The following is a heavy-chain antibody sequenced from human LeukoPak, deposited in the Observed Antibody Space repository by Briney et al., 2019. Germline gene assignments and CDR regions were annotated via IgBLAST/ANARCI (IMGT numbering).Heavy chain of an antibody. J-gene: IGHJ4*02. V-gene: IGHV3-33*01. D-gene: IGHD3-16*01. CDR2: ITSAGRSAGSYE. Sequence: GGSLRLSCAASGFTFSNFGMHWVRQAPGKGLEWVAVITSAGRSAGSYECYADSVKGRFTISRDNSKNTLYLQMNSLGGEDTAVYYCARDRGGVTYFDFWGQGTLVTASS. CDR3: ARDRGGVTYFDF. CDR1: GFTFSNFG.